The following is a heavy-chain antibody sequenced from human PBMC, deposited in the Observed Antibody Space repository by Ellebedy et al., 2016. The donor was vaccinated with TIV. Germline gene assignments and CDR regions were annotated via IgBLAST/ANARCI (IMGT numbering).Heavy chain of an antibody. CDR1: GASIGGYF. V-gene: IGHV4-59*08. Sequence: MPSETLSLTCAVSGASIGGYFWSWIRQPPGKGLEWIAYIHNRVTVSYNPSLKSRVTISEDPSKNQFSLEVTSVTAADTAVYYCARHAPNAEYAFDFWGQGSPVTVSS. CDR3: ARHAPNAEYAFDF. CDR2: IHNRVTV. D-gene: IGHD2-2*01. J-gene: IGHJ4*02.